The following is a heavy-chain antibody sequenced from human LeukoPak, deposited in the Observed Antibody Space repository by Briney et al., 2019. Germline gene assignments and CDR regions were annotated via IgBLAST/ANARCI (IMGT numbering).Heavy chain of an antibody. Sequence: SETLSLTCTVSGGSISSYYWSWIRQPPGKGLEWIGYIYYSGSTNYNPSLKSRVTISVDTSKNQFSLKLSSVTAADTAVYYCARDRYMRGDAFDIWGQGTKVTVSS. CDR1: GGSISSYY. CDR2: IYYSGST. V-gene: IGHV4-59*01. J-gene: IGHJ3*02. D-gene: IGHD5-24*01. CDR3: ARDRYMRGDAFDI.